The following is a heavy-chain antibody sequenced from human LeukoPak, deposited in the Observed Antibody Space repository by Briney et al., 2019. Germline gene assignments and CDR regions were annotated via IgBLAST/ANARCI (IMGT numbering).Heavy chain of an antibody. J-gene: IGHJ6*03. Sequence: PSETLSLTCTVSGGSISSYYWSWIRQPPGKGLEWIGYIYYTGSTNYNPSLKSRVTVSLDTSKNQFSLKLSSVTAADTAMYYCARLPLFHYMDVWGKESTVTVSS. D-gene: IGHD2-21*01. CDR2: IYYTGST. CDR1: GGSISSYY. CDR3: ARLPLFHYMDV. V-gene: IGHV4-59*08.